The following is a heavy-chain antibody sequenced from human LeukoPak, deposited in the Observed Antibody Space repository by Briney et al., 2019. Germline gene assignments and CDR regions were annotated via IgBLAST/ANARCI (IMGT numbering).Heavy chain of an antibody. J-gene: IGHJ4*02. V-gene: IGHV3-23*01. CDR3: AKVGSGSSFDY. D-gene: IGHD2-15*01. CDR1: GFTFSSYA. CDR2: MSGSGGST. Sequence: GGSLRLSCGVSGFTFSSYAVRWVRQAPGGGLGWVSAMSGSGGSTYYADSVKGRFTSSIDNSNNTLYLQMNSLRAEDTVVYYCAKVGSGSSFDYWGQGTLATVSS.